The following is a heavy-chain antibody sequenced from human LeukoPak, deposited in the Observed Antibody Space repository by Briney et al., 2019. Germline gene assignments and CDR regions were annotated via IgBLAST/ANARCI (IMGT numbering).Heavy chain of an antibody. V-gene: IGHV3-30-3*01. CDR3: ARDPSGSYTPYYFDY. CDR2: ISYDGSNK. D-gene: IGHD1-26*01. CDR1: GFTFSSYA. J-gene: IGHJ4*02. Sequence: GGSLRLSCAASGFTFSSYAMHWVRQAPGKGLEWVAVISYDGSNKYYADFVKGRFTISRDNSKNTLYLQMNSLRAEDTAVYYCARDPSGSYTPYYFDYWGQGTLVTVSS.